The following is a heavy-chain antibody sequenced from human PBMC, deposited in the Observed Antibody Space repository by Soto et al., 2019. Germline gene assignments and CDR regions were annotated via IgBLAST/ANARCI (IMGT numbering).Heavy chain of an antibody. D-gene: IGHD3-22*01. V-gene: IGHV3-43*01. J-gene: IGHJ4*02. CDR1: GFTFDDYT. CDR2: ISWDGGST. CDR3: AKDHYDSSGYYYDY. Sequence: EVQLVESRGVVVQPGGSLRLSCAASGFTFDDYTMHWVRQAPGKGLEWVSLISWDGGSTYYADSVKGRFTISRDNSKNSPYLQMNSLRTEDTALYYCAKDHYDSSGYYYDYWGQGTLVTVSS.